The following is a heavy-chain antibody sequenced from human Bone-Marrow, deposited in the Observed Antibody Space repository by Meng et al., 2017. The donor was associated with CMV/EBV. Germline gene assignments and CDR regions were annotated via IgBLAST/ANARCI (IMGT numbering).Heavy chain of an antibody. CDR1: GGTFSSYA. D-gene: IGHD3-3*01. Sequence: SVKVSCKASGGTFSSYAISWVRQAPGQGLEWMGGIIPIFGTANYAQKFQGRVTITTDESTSTAYVELSSLRSEDTAVYYCARADFWSGYLLNMDVWGQGTTVTVSS. CDR2: IIPIFGTA. V-gene: IGHV1-69*05. CDR3: ARADFWSGYLLNMDV. J-gene: IGHJ6*02.